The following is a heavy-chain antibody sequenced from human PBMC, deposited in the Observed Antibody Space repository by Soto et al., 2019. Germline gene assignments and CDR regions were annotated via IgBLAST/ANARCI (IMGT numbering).Heavy chain of an antibody. CDR2: ISGSGGST. CDR3: ATQPTLYDFWSENDY. CDR1: GFTFSSYA. D-gene: IGHD3-3*01. J-gene: IGHJ4*02. V-gene: IGHV3-23*01. Sequence: GGSLRLSCAASGFTFSSYAMSWVRQAPGKGLEWVSAISGSGGSTYYADSVKGRFTISRDNSKNTLYLQMNSLRAEDTAVYYCATQPTLYDFWSENDYWGQGTLVTVSS.